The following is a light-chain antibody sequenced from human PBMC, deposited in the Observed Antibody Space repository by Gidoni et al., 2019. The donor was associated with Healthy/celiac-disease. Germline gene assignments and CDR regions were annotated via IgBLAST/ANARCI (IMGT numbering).Light chain of an antibody. CDR1: QGISNS. CDR2: AAS. J-gene: IGKJ4*01. Sequence: DIQMTQSPSSLSASVGDRVTITCRASQGISNSLAWYQQKPGKAPKLLLYAASRLESGVPSRFSGSGSGTDYTLTLRSLQPEDFATYYCPQYYSTLTFGGGTKVEIK. CDR3: PQYYSTLT. V-gene: IGKV1-NL1*01.